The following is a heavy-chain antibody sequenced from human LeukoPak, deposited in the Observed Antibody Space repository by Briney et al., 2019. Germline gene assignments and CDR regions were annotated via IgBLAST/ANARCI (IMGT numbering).Heavy chain of an antibody. CDR3: AKGLSSSRMYYFDH. Sequence: PGGSLRLSCAASGFTFSSFAMSWARQAPGKGLEWVSAVSGSGTGTHYADSVRGRFTISRDNSKNTLYLEMTNLRVDDTAVYYCAKGLSSSRMYYFDHWGQGTLVTVSS. D-gene: IGHD2-2*01. J-gene: IGHJ4*02. CDR1: GFTFSSFA. V-gene: IGHV3-23*01. CDR2: VSGSGTGT.